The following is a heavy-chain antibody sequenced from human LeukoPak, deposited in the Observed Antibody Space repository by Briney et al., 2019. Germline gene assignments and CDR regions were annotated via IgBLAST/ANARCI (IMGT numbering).Heavy chain of an antibody. Sequence: GASVKVSCKASGGTFSSYAISWVRQAPGQGLEWMGGIIPIFGTANYAQKFQGRVTITADESTSTAYMELSSLRSEDTAVYYCAREDSNPKYYYYYGMDVWGQGTTVTVSS. CDR3: AREDSNPKYYYYYGMDV. V-gene: IGHV1-69*13. J-gene: IGHJ6*02. CDR2: IIPIFGTA. D-gene: IGHD4-11*01. CDR1: GGTFSSYA.